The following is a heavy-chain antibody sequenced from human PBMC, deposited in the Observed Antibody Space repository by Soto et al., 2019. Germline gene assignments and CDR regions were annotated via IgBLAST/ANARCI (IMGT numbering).Heavy chain of an antibody. CDR1: GFNFRNFE. V-gene: IGHV3-48*03. J-gene: IGHJ4*02. CDR3: ARYGTRADW. CDR2: ISSSGITT. D-gene: IGHD1-1*01. Sequence: SGGSLRLSCEASGFNFRNFEMNWVRKAPGKGLEWISYISSSGITTYYADFAEGRFTISRDNAKESLYLHLNSLRVDDTAVYYCARYGTRADWWGLGTQVTVSS.